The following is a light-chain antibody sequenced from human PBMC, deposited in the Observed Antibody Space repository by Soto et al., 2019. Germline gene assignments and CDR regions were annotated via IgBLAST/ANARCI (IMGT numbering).Light chain of an antibody. CDR3: QHYYTYPYT. V-gene: IGKV1-5*03. J-gene: IGKJ2*01. Sequence: DIPMTQSPSTLSASVGGRVTISCRASQNINNFLAWYQQKPGKAPKLLIYKASSFESGVPSRFSASGSGTDFTLTISSLQPDDFATYYCQHYYTYPYTFGQGTKLEIK. CDR2: KAS. CDR1: QNINNF.